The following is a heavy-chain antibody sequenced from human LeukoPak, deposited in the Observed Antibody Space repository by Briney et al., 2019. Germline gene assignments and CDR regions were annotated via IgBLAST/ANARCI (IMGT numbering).Heavy chain of an antibody. CDR1: GGSINSYY. J-gene: IGHJ4*02. V-gene: IGHV4-4*07. D-gene: IGHD6-13*01. CDR3: ARAQSSSWYIDC. CDR2: IYTSGST. Sequence: SETLSLTCTVSGGSINSYYWSWIRQPAGKGLEWIGRIYTSGSTDYNPSLKSRVTMSVDTSKNQFSLKLTSVTAADTAEYYCARAQSSSWYIDCWGQGTLVTVSS.